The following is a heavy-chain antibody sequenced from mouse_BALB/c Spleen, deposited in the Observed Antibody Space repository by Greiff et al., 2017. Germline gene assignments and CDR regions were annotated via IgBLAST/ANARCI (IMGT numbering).Heavy chain of an antibody. V-gene: IGHV5-6-5*01. Sequence: EVQVVESGGGLVKPGGSLKLSCAASGFTFSSYAMSWVRQTPEKRLEWVASISSGGSTYYPDSVKGRFTISRDNARNILYLQMSSLRSEDTAMYYCARSYGNYADFFAYWGQGTLVTVSA. D-gene: IGHD2-1*01. CDR3: ARSYGNYADFFAY. J-gene: IGHJ3*01. CDR2: ISSGGST. CDR1: GFTFSSYA.